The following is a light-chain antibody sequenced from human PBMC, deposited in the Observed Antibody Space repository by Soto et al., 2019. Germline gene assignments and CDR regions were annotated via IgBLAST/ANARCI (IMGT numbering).Light chain of an antibody. V-gene: IGLV2-14*01. Sequence: QSALTQPASVSGSPGQSITISCTGTSSDVGGYNYVSWYQQHPGKAPKLMIYEVSNRPSGVSNRFSGSESGNTASLTISGLQAEDEADYYCSSYTSISTHVVFGGGTQLTVL. CDR2: EVS. J-gene: IGLJ2*01. CDR1: SSDVGGYNY. CDR3: SSYTSISTHVV.